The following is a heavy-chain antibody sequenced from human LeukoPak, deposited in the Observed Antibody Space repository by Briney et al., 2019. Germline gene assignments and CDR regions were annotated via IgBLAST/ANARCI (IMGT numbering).Heavy chain of an antibody. CDR1: GFTFSSYA. J-gene: IGHJ4*02. Sequence: PGVSLRLSCAASGFTFSSYAMSWVRQAPGKGLEWVSAISGSGGSTYCADSVKGRFTISRDNSKNTLYLQMNSLRAEDTAVHYCAKGYFDWLGPDYFDYWGQGTLVTVSS. CDR3: AKGYFDWLGPDYFDY. D-gene: IGHD3-9*01. V-gene: IGHV3-23*01. CDR2: ISGSGGST.